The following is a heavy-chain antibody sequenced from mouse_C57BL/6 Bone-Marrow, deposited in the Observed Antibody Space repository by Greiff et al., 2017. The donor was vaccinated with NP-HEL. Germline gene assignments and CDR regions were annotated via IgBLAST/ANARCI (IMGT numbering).Heavy chain of an antibody. CDR2: IYPRSGNT. V-gene: IGHV1-81*01. J-gene: IGHJ4*01. CDR1: GYTFTSYG. CDR3: ALTAQASMDY. Sequence: VMLVESGAELARPGASVKLSCKASGYTFTSYGISWVKQRTGQGLEWIGEIYPRSGNTYYNEKFKGKATLTADKSSSTAYMELRSLTSEDSAVYFCALTAQASMDYWGQGTSVTVSS. D-gene: IGHD3-2*02.